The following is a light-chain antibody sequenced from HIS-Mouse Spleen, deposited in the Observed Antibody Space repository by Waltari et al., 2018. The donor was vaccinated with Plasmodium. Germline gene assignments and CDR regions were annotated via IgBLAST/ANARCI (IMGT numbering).Light chain of an antibody. J-gene: IGKJ2*01. CDR2: AAS. Sequence: DIQMIQSLSAMSASVVDRVTITFRASQGISNYLAWFQQKPGKVPNRLIYAASSLQSGVPSRFSGSGSGTEFTLTISSLQPEDFATYYCLQHNSYPYTFGQGTKLEIK. CDR3: LQHNSYPYT. CDR1: QGISNY. V-gene: IGKV1-17*03.